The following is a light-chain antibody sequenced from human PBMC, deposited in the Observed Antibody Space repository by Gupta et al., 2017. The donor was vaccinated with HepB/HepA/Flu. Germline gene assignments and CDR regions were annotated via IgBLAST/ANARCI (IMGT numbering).Light chain of an antibody. CDR3: QTWGPGFGYA. CDR1: RGHSSYG. J-gene: IGLJ1*01. CDR2: VNSDGSH. V-gene: IGLV4-69*01. Sequence: QLVLTQSPSASASLGASVKLTCTLSRGHSSYGIAWHQQEPDKGPRYLMKVNSDGSHTKGDGIPDRFSGSSSGAERFLTISSLQPEDEADYYCQTWGPGFGYAFGTGTKVTVL.